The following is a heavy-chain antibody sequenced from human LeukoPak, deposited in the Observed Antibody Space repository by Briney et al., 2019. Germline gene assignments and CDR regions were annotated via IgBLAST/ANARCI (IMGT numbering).Heavy chain of an antibody. J-gene: IGHJ4*02. CDR1: GGSISSSSYY. Sequence: SETLSLTCTVSGGSISSSSYYWGWIRQPPGKGLEWIGSIYYSGSTYYNPSPKSRVTISVDTSKNQLSLKLTSVTAADTAVYYCARHGGAAGGHWGQGTLVTVSS. CDR3: ARHGGAAGGH. D-gene: IGHD6-13*01. CDR2: IYYSGST. V-gene: IGHV4-39*01.